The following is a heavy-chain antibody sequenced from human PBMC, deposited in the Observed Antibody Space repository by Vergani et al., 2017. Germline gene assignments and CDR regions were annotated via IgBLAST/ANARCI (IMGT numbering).Heavy chain of an antibody. J-gene: IGHJ6*03. CDR3: ARGGRDYYYYYYYMDV. CDR2: IITFFGTT. V-gene: IGHV1-69*13. CDR1: GGPFKNSA. Sequence: QVQLVQSGAEVKKPGSSVKVSCKASGGPFKNSAFSWVRQVPGQGLEWMGRIITFFGTTDYAQKFQGRFTIIADEFTKTVDMQLSNLRSEDTAVYYCARGGRDYYYYYYYMDVWGKGTTVTVSS.